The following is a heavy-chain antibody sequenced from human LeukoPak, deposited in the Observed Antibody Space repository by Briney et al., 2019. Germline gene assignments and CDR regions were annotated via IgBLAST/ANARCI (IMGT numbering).Heavy chain of an antibody. D-gene: IGHD1-26*01. J-gene: IGHJ4*02. CDR1: GGSISSGSYY. CDR2: ISYSGST. Sequence: SQTLSLTCTVSGGSISSGSYYWSWIRQHPGKGLEWIGYISYSGSTFYNPSLKSRLTISVDTSKNQFSLKLSSVTAADTAVYYCARDYTGSYYFDYWGQATLVTVSS. V-gene: IGHV4-31*03. CDR3: ARDYTGSYYFDY.